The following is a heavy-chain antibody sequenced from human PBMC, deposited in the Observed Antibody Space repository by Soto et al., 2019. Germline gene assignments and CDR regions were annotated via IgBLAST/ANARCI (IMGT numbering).Heavy chain of an antibody. CDR3: ARVPVEGVGDNYYYYYGMDV. D-gene: IGHD2-21*02. Sequence: EVQLVESGGGLVKPGGSLRLSCAASGFTFSRYSMNWVRQAPGKGLEWVSSISSSSSYIYYADSVKGRFTISRDNAKNSLSLQMNSLRAEDTAVYYCARVPVEGVGDNYYYYYGMDVWGQGTTVTVSS. J-gene: IGHJ6*02. V-gene: IGHV3-21*01. CDR2: ISSSSSYI. CDR1: GFTFSRYS.